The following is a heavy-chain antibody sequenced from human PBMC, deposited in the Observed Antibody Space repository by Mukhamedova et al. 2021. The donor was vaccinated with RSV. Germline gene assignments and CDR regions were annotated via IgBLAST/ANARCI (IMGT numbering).Heavy chain of an antibody. D-gene: IGHD3-3*01. Sequence: GLEWVAVISFDETNKYYADSVXGRFTISRDNSKNTGYLQMNSLRREDTAVYFCARSDTIFVFWXXXFLGQGSTVTVSS. CDR2: ISFDETNK. J-gene: IGHJ6*02. V-gene: IGHV3-30*01. CDR3: ARSDTIFVFWXXXF.